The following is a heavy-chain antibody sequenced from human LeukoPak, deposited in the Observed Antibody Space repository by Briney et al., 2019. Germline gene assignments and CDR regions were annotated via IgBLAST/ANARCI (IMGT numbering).Heavy chain of an antibody. CDR3: AREDSSGYLGY. CDR2: IYYSGST. J-gene: IGHJ4*02. V-gene: IGHV4-61*01. D-gene: IGHD3-22*01. CDR1: GGSVSSNIYY. Sequence: SETLSLTCTVSGGSVSSNIYYWNWIRQPPGKGLEWIGYIYYSGSTNYNPSLKSRVTISVDTSKNQFSLKLTSLSAADTAVYYCAREDSSGYLGYWGQGTLVTVSS.